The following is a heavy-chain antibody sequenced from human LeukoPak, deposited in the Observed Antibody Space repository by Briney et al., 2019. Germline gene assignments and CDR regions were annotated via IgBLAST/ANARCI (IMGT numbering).Heavy chain of an antibody. Sequence: GGSLRLSCAASGFTFSSYGMHWVRQAPGKGLEWVAVISYDGSNKYYADSVKGRFTISRDNSKNTLYLQMNSLRAEDTAVYYCAKAAWYSSGWPMDAFDIWGQGTMVTVSS. CDR2: ISYDGSNK. CDR3: AKAAWYSSGWPMDAFDI. J-gene: IGHJ3*02. V-gene: IGHV3-30*18. CDR1: GFTFSSYG. D-gene: IGHD6-19*01.